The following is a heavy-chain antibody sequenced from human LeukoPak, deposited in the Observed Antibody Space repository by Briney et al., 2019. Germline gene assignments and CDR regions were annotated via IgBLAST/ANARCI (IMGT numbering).Heavy chain of an antibody. J-gene: IGHJ4*02. V-gene: IGHV3-7*01. CDR2: INPDGSIK. CDR3: ASGFLQWLY. D-gene: IGHD3-3*01. Sequence: GGSLRLSCAASGFTFGGYWMSWVRQAPGRGLEWVANINPDGSIKYYVDSIKGRFTISRDNAKNSLYLQMSSLRAEDTAVYYCASGFLQWLYWGQGTLVTVSS. CDR1: GFTFGGYW.